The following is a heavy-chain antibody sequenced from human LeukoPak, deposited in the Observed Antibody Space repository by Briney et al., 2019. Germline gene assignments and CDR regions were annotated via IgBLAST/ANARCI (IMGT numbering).Heavy chain of an antibody. CDR3: AKATKAIVVDNYFDS. Sequence: GGSLRLSCAASGFTFSSYAMSWVRQAPGKGLQWVSGIGANGGGTYYADSVKGRFTISRDNSKNTLYLQMNSLRAEDTAVYYCAKATKAIVVDNYFDSWGQGTLVTVSS. V-gene: IGHV3-23*01. CDR2: IGANGGGT. CDR1: GFTFSSYA. J-gene: IGHJ4*02. D-gene: IGHD3-22*01.